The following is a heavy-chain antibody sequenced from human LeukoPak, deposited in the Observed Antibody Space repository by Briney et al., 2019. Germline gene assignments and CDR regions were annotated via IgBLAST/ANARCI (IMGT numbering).Heavy chain of an antibody. CDR3: ARDRAPIAVAGPYNWFDP. J-gene: IGHJ5*02. V-gene: IGHV3-74*01. D-gene: IGHD6-19*01. CDR2: INSCGSGT. CDR1: GFTFSSYL. Sequence: PGGSLRLPCAASGFTFSSYLMHWVRQAPGKGLVWVSRINSCGSGTSYADSVTGRFTIYRDNDKHTLYLQMNSLRAEDTAVYYCARDRAPIAVAGPYNWFDPWGQGTLVTVSS.